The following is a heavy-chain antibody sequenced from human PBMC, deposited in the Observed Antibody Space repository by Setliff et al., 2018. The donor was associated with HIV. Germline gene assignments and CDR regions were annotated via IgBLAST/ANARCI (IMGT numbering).Heavy chain of an antibody. V-gene: IGHV1-46*01. J-gene: IGHJ4*01. Sequence: ASVKVSCKASGYNFTTYPMHWVRQAPGQGLEWMGVINTSGGRAGYAEKFRGRVTMTRDTSTNTVYMDLRNLRSEDTAVYYCARNQGDSSGWYAGDFWGHGTLVTVSS. CDR2: INTSGGRA. D-gene: IGHD6-19*01. CDR1: GYNFTTYP. CDR3: ARNQGDSSGWYAGDF.